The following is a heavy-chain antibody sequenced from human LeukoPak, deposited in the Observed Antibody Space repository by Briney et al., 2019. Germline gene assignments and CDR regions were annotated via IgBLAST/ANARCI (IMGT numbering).Heavy chain of an antibody. CDR1: GFTFSSYW. J-gene: IGHJ4*02. CDR3: ARGPDYYDSSGPLDY. D-gene: IGHD3-22*01. Sequence: AGGSLRLSCAASGFTFSSYWMHWVRQAPGKGLVWVSRINTDGSTTSYADSVKGRFTISRDNAKNTLYLQMNSLRAEDTAVYYCARGPDYYDSSGPLDYWGQGTLVTVSS. CDR2: INTDGSTT. V-gene: IGHV3-74*01.